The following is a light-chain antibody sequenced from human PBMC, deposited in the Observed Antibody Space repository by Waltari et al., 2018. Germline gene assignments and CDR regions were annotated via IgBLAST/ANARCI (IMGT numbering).Light chain of an antibody. Sequence: EIVMTQSPATLSVSPGERVTLSCRASQSVISSLAWYQQKPGQAPKVLIYRASTRATGIPARFSGSGSGTEFTLTISSLQSEDFAVYYCHQYIDWPLTFGGGTKVEIK. CDR3: HQYIDWPLT. J-gene: IGKJ4*01. V-gene: IGKV3-15*01. CDR2: RAS. CDR1: QSVISS.